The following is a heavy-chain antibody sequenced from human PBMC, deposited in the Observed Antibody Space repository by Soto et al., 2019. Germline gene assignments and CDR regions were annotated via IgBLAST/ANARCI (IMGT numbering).Heavy chain of an antibody. CDR1: GGSIASGGYY. V-gene: IGHV4-39*01. CDR2: VYYGGST. J-gene: IGHJ5*02. CDR3: ARHAREAPASTGVAFDP. D-gene: IGHD3-16*01. Sequence: SETLSLTCTVSGGSIASGGYYWGWIRQSPEKGLEWIGSVYYGGSTYYNPSLQSRLTMSIDTSKSQFSLNLSSVTAADTAVYFCARHAREAPASTGVAFDPWGQGSLVTVSS.